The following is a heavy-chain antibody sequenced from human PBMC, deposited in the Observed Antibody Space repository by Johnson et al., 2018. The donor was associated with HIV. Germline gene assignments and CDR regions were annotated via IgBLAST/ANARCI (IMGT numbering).Heavy chain of an antibody. J-gene: IGHJ3*02. V-gene: IGHV3-13*01. CDR3: ARVGAITIFGVVIIDDAFDI. CDR1: GFTFSSYD. D-gene: IGHD3-3*01. CDR2: IGTAGDT. Sequence: VQLVESGGGLVQPGGSLRLSCAASGFTFSSYDMHWVRQATGKGLEWVSAIGTAGDTYYPGSVKGRFTISRATAKNSLYLQMNSLRAGDTAVYYCARVGAITIFGVVIIDDAFDIWGQGTMVTVSS.